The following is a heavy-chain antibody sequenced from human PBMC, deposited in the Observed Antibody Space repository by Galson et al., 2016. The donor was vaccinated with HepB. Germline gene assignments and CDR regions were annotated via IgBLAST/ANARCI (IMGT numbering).Heavy chain of an antibody. Sequence: SLRLSCAASGFTFSSYWMTWVRQAPGKGLEWVANINQDGSKKYDVDSVKGRSTISRDNAKNSVYLQMNSLRAEDTAVYYCARETSTTWSSAMDVWGKGTTVTVSS. CDR3: ARETSTTWSSAMDV. V-gene: IGHV3-7*03. D-gene: IGHD6-13*01. CDR1: GFTFSSYW. J-gene: IGHJ6*03. CDR2: INQDGSKK.